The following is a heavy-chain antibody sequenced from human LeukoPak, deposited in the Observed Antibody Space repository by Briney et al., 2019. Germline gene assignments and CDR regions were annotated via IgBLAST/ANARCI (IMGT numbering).Heavy chain of an antibody. CDR3: ARVRFYDTTGYSTPYYLDY. Sequence: PLETLSLTCAVSGGPIIASYWSWIRQPPGKGLEWIGYTHYSGTGNYNPSLKSRVTISIDTSKNRFSLRLTSVTAADTAVYYCARVRFYDTTGYSTPYYLDYWGQGGLVTVSS. D-gene: IGHD3-22*01. CDR2: THYSGTG. V-gene: IGHV4-59*01. CDR1: GGPIIASY. J-gene: IGHJ4*02.